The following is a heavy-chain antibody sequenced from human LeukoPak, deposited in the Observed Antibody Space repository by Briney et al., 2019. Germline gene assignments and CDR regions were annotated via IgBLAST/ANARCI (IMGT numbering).Heavy chain of an antibody. Sequence: GGSLRLSCAASGFTFTNYWMTWVRQAPGKGLEWVANIKQDGSVKYYVDSVKGRFTISRDNAKNSLYLQMNSLGAEGTAVYNCARIGYSSSSLDFWGRGTLVTVSS. CDR2: IKQDGSVK. J-gene: IGHJ4*02. CDR3: ARIGYSSSSLDF. V-gene: IGHV3-7*03. D-gene: IGHD6-6*01. CDR1: GFTFTNYW.